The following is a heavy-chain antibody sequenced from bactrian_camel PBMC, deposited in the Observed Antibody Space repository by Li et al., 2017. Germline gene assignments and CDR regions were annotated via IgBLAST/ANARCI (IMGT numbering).Heavy chain of an antibody. CDR2: IARGGRTT. D-gene: IGHD1*01. V-gene: IGHV3S6*01. CDR3: AAPRTKKAGLGARCSALNDDTY. CDR1: EFTFSDYA. Sequence: HVQLVESGEALVQPGGSLRLSCATSEFTFSDYAMSWVRQAPGKGREWVAGIARGGRTTAYADSVKGRFTISRDNAKNTLYLQMNSLKPEDTAMYYCAAPRTKKAGLGARCSALNDDTYSGHGTQVTVS. J-gene: IGHJ4*01.